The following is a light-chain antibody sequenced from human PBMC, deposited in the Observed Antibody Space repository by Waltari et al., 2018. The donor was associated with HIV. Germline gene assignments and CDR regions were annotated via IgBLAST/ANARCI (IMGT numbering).Light chain of an antibody. CDR2: EVR. CDR3: TSYISSSSPE. V-gene: IGLV2-14*01. CDR1: RDLGIYTS. J-gene: IGLJ3*02. Sequence: QSALTQPASVSGSPGQSITISCTGRDLGIYTSFSWYQHHPGKAPKVIIYEVRNRPSGISNRFSGSMSGNTASLTISGLQAEDEAYYFCTSYISSSSPEFAGGTKLTVL.